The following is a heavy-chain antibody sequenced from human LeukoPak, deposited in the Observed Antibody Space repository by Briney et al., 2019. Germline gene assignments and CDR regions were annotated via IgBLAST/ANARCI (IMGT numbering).Heavy chain of an antibody. CDR2: VYYTGST. D-gene: IGHD6-13*01. J-gene: IGHJ3*01. CDR1: GYSISSGYY. V-gene: IGHV4-61*01. Sequence: SETLSLTCTVSGYSISSGYYWSWVRQPPGKGLEWIGFVYYTGSTNYSPSLKSRVTISVDTSKNQFSLKLRSVTAADTAVYYCARISSSNWYNERGAFDVWGQGTMVTVSS. CDR3: ARISSSNWYNERGAFDV.